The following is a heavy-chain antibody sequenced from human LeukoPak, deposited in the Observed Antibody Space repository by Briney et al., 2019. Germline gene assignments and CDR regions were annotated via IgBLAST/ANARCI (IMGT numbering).Heavy chain of an antibody. CDR2: IRSKVYGGTT. Sequence: GRSLRLSCRASAFTFGDYDMTWVRQAPGKGLEWVGFIRSKVYGGTTEYAASVKGRFIISRDDSKSIAYLQMNSLKTEDTAVYYCTRDYGGFDYWGQGTLVTVSS. V-gene: IGHV3-49*04. CDR1: AFTFGDYD. CDR3: TRDYGGFDY. D-gene: IGHD4-23*01. J-gene: IGHJ4*02.